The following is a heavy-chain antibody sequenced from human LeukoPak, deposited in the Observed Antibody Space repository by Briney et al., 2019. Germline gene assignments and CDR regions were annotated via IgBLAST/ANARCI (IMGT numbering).Heavy chain of an antibody. CDR1: GGSISSGSYY. D-gene: IGHD5-12*01. CDR3: AAERDIVATMVD. J-gene: IGHJ4*02. V-gene: IGHV4-39*07. CDR2: INHSGST. Sequence: ASETLSLTCTVSGGSISSGSYYWGWIRQPPGKGLEWIGEINHSGSTNYNPSLKSRVTISVDTSKNQFSLKLSSVTAADTAVYYCAAERDIVATMVDWGQGTLVTVSS.